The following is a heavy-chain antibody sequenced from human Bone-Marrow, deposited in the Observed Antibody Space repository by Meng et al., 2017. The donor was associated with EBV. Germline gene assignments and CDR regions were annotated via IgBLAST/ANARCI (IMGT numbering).Heavy chain of an antibody. D-gene: IGHD6-19*01. V-gene: IGHV4-39*01. CDR2: VHYTGST. J-gene: IGHJ5*02. CDR1: GDSISSFYY. Sequence: GPGRVKPSETLSPPCTFSGDSISSFYYWGWIRQPPGRGLEWIGSVHYTGSTYYSPSLKSRVTVSVDTSKNQFSLRLTSVTAADTAVYYCARPFPSWQSPRLDPFGAWGQGTLVTVSS. CDR3: ARPFPSWQSPRLDPFGA.